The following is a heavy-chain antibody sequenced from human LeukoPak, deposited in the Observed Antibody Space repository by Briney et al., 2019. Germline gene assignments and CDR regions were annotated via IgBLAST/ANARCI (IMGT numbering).Heavy chain of an antibody. CDR1: GFTFDDYG. CDR2: INWNGDNT. D-gene: IGHD4-17*01. J-gene: IGHJ6*03. V-gene: IGHV3-20*04. Sequence: GGSLRLSCAASGFTFDDYGMSWVRQTPGKGLEWVSTINWNGDNTAYADPVKGRFSISRDNAKNSLYLQMNSLRAEDTALYYCARAPVTDFYYYNYLDVWGKGATVTVSS. CDR3: ARAPVTDFYYYNYLDV.